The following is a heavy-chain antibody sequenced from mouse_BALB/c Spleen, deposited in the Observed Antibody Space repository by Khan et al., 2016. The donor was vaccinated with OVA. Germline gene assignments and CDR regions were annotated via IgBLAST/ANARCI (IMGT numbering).Heavy chain of an antibody. CDR3: ARTARIKY. Sequence: EVQLQESGPGLVKPSQSLSLTCTVTGCSITSGYGWNWIRQFPGNKLEWVGYISYSGSTNYNPSLKSRISITRATSKNQFFLQLNSVTTEDTATYYCARTARIKYWGQGTTLTVSS. V-gene: IGHV3-2*02. D-gene: IGHD1-2*01. CDR1: GCSITSGYG. J-gene: IGHJ2*01. CDR2: ISYSGST.